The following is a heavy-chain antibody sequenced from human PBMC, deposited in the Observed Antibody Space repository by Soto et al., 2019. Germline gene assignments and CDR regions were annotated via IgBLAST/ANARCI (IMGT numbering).Heavy chain of an antibody. D-gene: IGHD4-17*01. Sequence: PSETLSLTCTVSGGSISSGGYYWSWIRQHPGKGLEWIGYIYYSGSTYYNPSLKSRVTISVDTSKNQFSLKLSSVTAADTAVYYCARSSVIMTTVVTDAFDIWGQGTMVTVSS. CDR1: GGSISSGGYY. J-gene: IGHJ3*02. CDR2: IYYSGST. V-gene: IGHV4-31*03. CDR3: ARSSVIMTTVVTDAFDI.